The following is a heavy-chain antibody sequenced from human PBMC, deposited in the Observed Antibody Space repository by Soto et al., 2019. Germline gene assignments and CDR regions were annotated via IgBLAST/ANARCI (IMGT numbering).Heavy chain of an antibody. CDR3: AKDSRILSPQYYFDY. D-gene: IGHD5-18*01. J-gene: IGHJ4*02. V-gene: IGHV3-23*01. Sequence: PGGSLRLSCAASGLTFSSYAMSWVRQAPGKGLEWVSAISGSGGSTYYADSVKGRFTISRDNSKNTLYLQMNSLRAEDTAVYYCAKDSRILSPQYYFDYWGQGTLVTVSS. CDR2: ISGSGGST. CDR1: GLTFSSYA.